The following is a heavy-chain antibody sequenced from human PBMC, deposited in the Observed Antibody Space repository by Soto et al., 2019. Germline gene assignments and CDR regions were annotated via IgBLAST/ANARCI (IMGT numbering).Heavy chain of an antibody. Sequence: QVQLQESGPGLVKPSETLSLTCTVSDGSISSYYWSWIRQPPGKGLEWIGYIYYSGSTNYNPSLKSRVTISVDTAKNQFSLKLSSVTAADTAVYYCARGVAQGYYYYGMDVWGQGTTVTVSS. J-gene: IGHJ6*02. CDR2: IYYSGST. CDR3: ARGVAQGYYYYGMDV. V-gene: IGHV4-59*01. CDR1: DGSISSYY. D-gene: IGHD2-15*01.